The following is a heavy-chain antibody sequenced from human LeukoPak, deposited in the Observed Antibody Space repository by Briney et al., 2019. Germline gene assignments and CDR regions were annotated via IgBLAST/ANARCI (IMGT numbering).Heavy chain of an antibody. CDR3: ARVPGTSNYYGSGSPDY. D-gene: IGHD3-10*01. J-gene: IGHJ4*02. Sequence: GGSLRLSCADSGFPYSSYWMRWVRQAPGKELEWVANIKKDGDDKHYVDSVKGRFTVSRDNAKTSLYLQMNNLRAEDTAVYYCARVPGTSNYYGSGSPDYWGQGTLVTVSS. CDR1: GFPYSSYW. V-gene: IGHV3-7*04. CDR2: IKKDGDDK.